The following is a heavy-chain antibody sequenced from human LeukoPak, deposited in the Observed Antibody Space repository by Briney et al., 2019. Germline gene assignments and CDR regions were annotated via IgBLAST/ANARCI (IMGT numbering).Heavy chain of an antibody. CDR3: ARDRVPGGDY. Sequence: ASVKVSCKASGYTFTSYDINWVRQATGQGLEWMGWMNPNSGNTGYAQKFQGRVTMTRDTSISTAYMELSRLRSDDTAVYYCARDRVPGGDYWGQGTLVTVSS. CDR1: GYTFTSYD. J-gene: IGHJ4*02. D-gene: IGHD1-14*01. V-gene: IGHV1-8*01. CDR2: MNPNSGNT.